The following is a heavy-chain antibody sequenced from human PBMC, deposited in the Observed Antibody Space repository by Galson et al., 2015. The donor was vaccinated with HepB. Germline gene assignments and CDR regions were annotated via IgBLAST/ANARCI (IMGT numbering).Heavy chain of an antibody. J-gene: IGHJ4*02. V-gene: IGHV1-24*01. Sequence: SVKVSCKVSGYTLTELSMHWVRQAPGKGLEWMGGFDPEDGETIYAQKFQGRVTMTEDTSTDTAYMELSSLRSEDTAVYYCATRKLRFLELMNGEFDYWGQGTLVTVSS. D-gene: IGHD3-3*01. CDR2: FDPEDGET. CDR1: GYTLTELS. CDR3: ATRKLRFLELMNGEFDY.